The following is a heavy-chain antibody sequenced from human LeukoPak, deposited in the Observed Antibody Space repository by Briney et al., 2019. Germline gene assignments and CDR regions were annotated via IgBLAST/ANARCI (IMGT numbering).Heavy chain of an antibody. CDR3: ARVYVDFWSGYRYYYYYGMDV. CDR2: ISAYSGNT. V-gene: IGHV1-18*01. D-gene: IGHD3-3*01. Sequence: ASVKVSCKASGYTFTSYGISWVRQAPGQGLEWMGWISAYSGNTNYAQKLQGRVTMTTDTSTSTAYMELRSLRSDDTAVYYCARVYVDFWSGYRYYYYYGMDVWGQGTTVTVSS. CDR1: GYTFTSYG. J-gene: IGHJ6*02.